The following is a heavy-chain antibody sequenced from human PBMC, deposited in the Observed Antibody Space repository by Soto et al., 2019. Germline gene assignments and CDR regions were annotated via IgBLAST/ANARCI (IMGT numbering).Heavy chain of an antibody. CDR3: AGGSGSYYV. CDR2: ISNDGTSE. Sequence: QVQVVESGGGVVHPEKSLRLSCAASGFTCSNFGMHWVRQAPGKGLEWVAVISNDGTSENYAQSVKGRFTISRDNSKNTLYLQMNSLRAEYTAVYYCAGGSGSYYVWGQGTLVTVSS. D-gene: IGHD1-26*01. CDR1: GFTCSNFG. J-gene: IGHJ4*02. V-gene: IGHV3-30*03.